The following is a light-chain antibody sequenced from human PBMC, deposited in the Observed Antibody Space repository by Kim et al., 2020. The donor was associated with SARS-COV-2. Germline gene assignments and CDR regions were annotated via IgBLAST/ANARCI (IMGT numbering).Light chain of an antibody. V-gene: IGLV1-40*01. J-gene: IGLJ3*02. CDR1: KSQIGADYY. CDR2: GNS. CDR3: PSYDSSLNQVV. Sequence: MVTIICTWGKSQIGADYYVHLCPPLPGTAAKLLIYGNSNRPSGVPDRFSGSKSGTSDSLAITGLQAEDEADYYFPSYDSSLNQVVFGGGTQLTVL.